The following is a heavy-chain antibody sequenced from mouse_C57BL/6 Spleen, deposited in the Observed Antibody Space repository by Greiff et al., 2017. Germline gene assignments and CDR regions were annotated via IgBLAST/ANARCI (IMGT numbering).Heavy chain of an antibody. CDR2: INPGSGGT. CDR1: GYAFTNYL. J-gene: IGHJ4*01. CDR3: ASYYDYSYAMDY. V-gene: IGHV1-54*01. Sequence: VKLMESGAELVRPGTSVKVSCKASGYAFTNYLIEWVKQRPGQGLEWIGVINPGSGGTNYNEKFKGKATLTADKSSSTAYMQLSSLTSEDSAVYFCASYYDYSYAMDYWGQGTSVTVSS. D-gene: IGHD2-4*01.